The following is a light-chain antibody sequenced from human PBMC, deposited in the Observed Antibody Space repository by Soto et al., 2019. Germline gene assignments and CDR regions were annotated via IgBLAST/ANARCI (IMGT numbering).Light chain of an antibody. J-gene: IGKJ4*01. CDR3: QQRNNWPPVT. V-gene: IGKV3-11*01. Sequence: EIVLTQSAATLSWSPGERATLSCRASQSSSRHLAWYQQKPGQAPRLLVYDASNRATGIPARFSCSGSGTDFTLPISCPEPEDFGVYYCQQRNNWPPVTFGGGTKVDIK. CDR1: QSSSRH. CDR2: DAS.